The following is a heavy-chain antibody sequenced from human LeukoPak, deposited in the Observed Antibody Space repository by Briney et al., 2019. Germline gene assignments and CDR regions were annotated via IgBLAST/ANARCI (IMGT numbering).Heavy chain of an antibody. J-gene: IGHJ4*02. CDR1: RFTFSSYA. D-gene: IGHD6-6*01. CDR2: ISGSGGST. V-gene: IGHV3-23*01. CDR3: AKSIGRSIAARLDY. Sequence: GGSLRLSCAASRFTFSSYAMSWVRQAPGKGLEWVSAISGSGGSTYYADSVKGRFTISRDNSKNTLFLQMNSLRVEDTTVYYCAKSIGRSIAARLDYWGQGTLVTVSS.